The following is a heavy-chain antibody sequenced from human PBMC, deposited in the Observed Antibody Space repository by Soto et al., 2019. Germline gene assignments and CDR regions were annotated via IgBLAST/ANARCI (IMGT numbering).Heavy chain of an antibody. CDR2: MKEDGTEI. CDR3: AGDDSGQAQF. CDR1: GFAFSNSC. V-gene: IGHV3-7*01. J-gene: IGHJ4*02. D-gene: IGHD3-10*01. Sequence: EGSLRLSCAASGFAFSNSCMSWVRQAPGKGLEWVANMKEDGTEIWYMDSVKGRFTISRDNAKNFLYLQMNNLRVEATAVYYCAGDDSGQAQFRGQGTLVTDSS.